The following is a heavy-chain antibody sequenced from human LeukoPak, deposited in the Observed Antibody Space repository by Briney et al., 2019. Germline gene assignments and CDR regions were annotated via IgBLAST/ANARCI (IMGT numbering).Heavy chain of an antibody. V-gene: IGHV4-59*08. CDR1: GGSISSCY. Sequence: SENLSLTCTVSGGSISSCYWSWIRQPPGKGLEWIRYIYYSGSANYNPSLKSRVTISVDTSKNQFSLKLSSVTAADTAVYYCARGAVADYYAFDIWGQGTMVTVSS. J-gene: IGHJ3*02. CDR3: ARGAVADYYAFDI. CDR2: IYYSGSA. D-gene: IGHD6-19*01.